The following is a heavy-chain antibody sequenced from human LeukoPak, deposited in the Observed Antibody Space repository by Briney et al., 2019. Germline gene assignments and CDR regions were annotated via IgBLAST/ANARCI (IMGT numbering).Heavy chain of an antibody. Sequence: SETLSLTCAVYGGSFISGYYWTFIRQPPGKGLEWIGEIHHSGSTNYNPSLKSRVTISLDTSKNQFSLKLSSVTAADTAVYYCARHPDYYDSSGYYRWFDPWGQGTLVTVSS. V-gene: IGHV4-34*01. J-gene: IGHJ5*02. CDR1: GGSFISGYY. D-gene: IGHD3-22*01. CDR3: ARHPDYYDSSGYYRWFDP. CDR2: IHHSGST.